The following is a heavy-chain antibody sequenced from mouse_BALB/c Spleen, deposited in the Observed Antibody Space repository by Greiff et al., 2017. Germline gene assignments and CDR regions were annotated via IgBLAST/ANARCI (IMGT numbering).Heavy chain of an antibody. Sequence: EVQLVESGPELVKPGASVKISCKASGYTFTDYNMHWVKQSHGKSLEWIGYIYPYNGGTGYNQKFKSKATLTVDNSSSTAYMELRSLTSEDSAVYYCARLGITTAIFDYWGQGTTLTVSS. D-gene: IGHD1-2*01. CDR3: ARLGITTAIFDY. CDR1: GYTFTDYN. V-gene: IGHV1S29*02. CDR2: IYPYNGGT. J-gene: IGHJ2*01.